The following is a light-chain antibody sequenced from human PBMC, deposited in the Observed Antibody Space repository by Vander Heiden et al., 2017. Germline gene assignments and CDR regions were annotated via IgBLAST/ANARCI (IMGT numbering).Light chain of an antibody. J-gene: IGKJ4*01. Sequence: EIVMTQSPATLSVSPGERATLSCRARQSVSSNLAWYQQKPGQAPRLRIYGASTRATDIPARFSGSGSGTEFTLTISSLQSEDFAVYYCQQYNNWPRAFGGGTKVEIE. CDR1: QSVSSN. CDR3: QQYNNWPRA. V-gene: IGKV3-15*01. CDR2: GAS.